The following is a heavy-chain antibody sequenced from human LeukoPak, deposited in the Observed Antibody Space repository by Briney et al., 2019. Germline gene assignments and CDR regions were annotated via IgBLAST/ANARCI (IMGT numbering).Heavy chain of an antibody. J-gene: IGHJ6*02. Sequence: ASVKVSCKASGYTFTSYGISWVRQAPGQGLEWMGWISAYNGNTDYAQKLQGRVTMTTDTSTSTAYMELRSLRSDGTAVYYCARGAYSGSYLSILRAYYYYYGMDVWGQGTTVTVSS. V-gene: IGHV1-18*01. CDR2: ISAYNGNT. D-gene: IGHD1-26*01. CDR3: ARGAYSGSYLSILRAYYYYYGMDV. CDR1: GYTFTSYG.